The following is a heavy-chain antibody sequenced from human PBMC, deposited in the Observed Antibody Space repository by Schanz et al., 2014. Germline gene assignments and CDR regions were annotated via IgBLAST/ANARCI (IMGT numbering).Heavy chain of an antibody. CDR2: IWSDGSNK. D-gene: IGHD3-9*01. CDR3: AKQIHYDILTVTRN. V-gene: IGHV3-30-3*01. CDR1: GFTFSSYA. J-gene: IGHJ4*02. Sequence: VHLVESGGGLVKRGGSLRLSCVASGFTFSSYAMHWVRQAPGKGLEWVAVIWSDGSNKYYADSVKGRFTISRDNSKNTLYLQMNTLRAEDTAVYYCAKQIHYDILTVTRNWGQGTLVTVSS.